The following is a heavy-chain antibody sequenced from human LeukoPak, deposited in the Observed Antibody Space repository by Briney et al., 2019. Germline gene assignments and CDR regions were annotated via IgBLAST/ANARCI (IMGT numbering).Heavy chain of an antibody. J-gene: IGHJ6*02. CDR2: INPSGGST. CDR1: GYTFTSYY. V-gene: IGHV1-46*01. Sequence: EASVKVSCKASGYTFTSYYMHWVRQAPGQGLEWMGIINPSGGSTSYAQKFQGRVTMTRDTSTSTVYMELSSLRSEDTAVYYCARDKWYYDFWSGYYGDSYYYGMDVWGQGTTVTVSS. CDR3: ARDKWYYDFWSGYYGDSYYYGMDV. D-gene: IGHD3-3*01.